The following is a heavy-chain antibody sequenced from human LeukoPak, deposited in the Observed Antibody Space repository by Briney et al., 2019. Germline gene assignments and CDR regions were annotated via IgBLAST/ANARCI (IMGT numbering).Heavy chain of an antibody. Sequence: SETLSLTCAVSGGSISSSNWWSWVRQPPGKGLEWIGYIYNSGSSTIYNPSLKSRVTISVDTSKNQFSLRLSSVTAADTAVYFCVRDRELTYWGQGTLVTVSS. CDR2: IYNSGSST. CDR1: GGSISSSNW. D-gene: IGHD3-10*01. J-gene: IGHJ4*02. V-gene: IGHV4-4*02. CDR3: VRDRELTY.